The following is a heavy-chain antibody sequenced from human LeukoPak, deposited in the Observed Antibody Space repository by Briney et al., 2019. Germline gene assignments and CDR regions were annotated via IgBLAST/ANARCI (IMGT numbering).Heavy chain of an antibody. D-gene: IGHD1-26*01. J-gene: IGHJ4*02. V-gene: IGHV3-9*01. CDR2: ISWNSGSI. Sequence: PGRSLRLSCAASGFTFDDYAMHWVRQAPGKGLEWVSGISWNSGSIGYADSVKGRFTISRDNAKNSLYLQMNSLRAEDTAVYYCARLNIVGAQHRYFDYWGQGTLVTVSS. CDR3: ARLNIVGAQHRYFDY. CDR1: GFTFDDYA.